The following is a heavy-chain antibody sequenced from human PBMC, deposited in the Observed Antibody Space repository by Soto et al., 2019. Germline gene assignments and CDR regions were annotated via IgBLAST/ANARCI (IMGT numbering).Heavy chain of an antibody. CDR3: AKDRARRTSGYWFDY. D-gene: IGHD5-18*01. J-gene: IGHJ4*02. V-gene: IGHV3-23*01. Sequence: EVQLLESGGKLVQPGGSLTLSCAASGFTFSTYAMAWVRQAPGKGLEWVSGVSASGLNTDYADPVKGRFYISRDNSKNTVSLPMNSLRAEDTALYYCAKDRARRTSGYWFDYWGQGTPVTVSS. CDR2: VSASGLNT. CDR1: GFTFSTYA.